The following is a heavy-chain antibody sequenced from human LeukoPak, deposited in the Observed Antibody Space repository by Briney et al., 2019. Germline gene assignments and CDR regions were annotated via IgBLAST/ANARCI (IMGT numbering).Heavy chain of an antibody. CDR2: IWYDGSNK. V-gene: IGHV3-33*01. D-gene: IGHD3-3*01. J-gene: IGHJ4*02. Sequence: GGSLRLSCAASGFTFSSYGMHWVRQAPGKGLEWVAVIWYDGSNKYYADSVKGRFTISRDNSKNTLYLQMNSLRAEDTAVYYCARDYDFWSGYPPDYFDYWGQGTLVTVSS. CDR1: GFTFSSYG. CDR3: ARDYDFWSGYPPDYFDY.